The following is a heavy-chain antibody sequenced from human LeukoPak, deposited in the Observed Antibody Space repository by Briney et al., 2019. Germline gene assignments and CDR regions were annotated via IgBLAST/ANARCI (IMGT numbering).Heavy chain of an antibody. CDR1: GFTFNSYG. CDR3: AKEKLPSGYSFLTDY. Sequence: GGSLRLSCAASGFTFNSYGMHWVRQSPGKGLEWVAVISYDGPNKYYADSVKGRFTISRDDSKSTLYLQMNSLRPEDTAVYYCAKEKLPSGYSFLTDYWGQGTLVTVSS. V-gene: IGHV3-30*18. CDR2: ISYDGPNK. D-gene: IGHD5-18*01. J-gene: IGHJ4*02.